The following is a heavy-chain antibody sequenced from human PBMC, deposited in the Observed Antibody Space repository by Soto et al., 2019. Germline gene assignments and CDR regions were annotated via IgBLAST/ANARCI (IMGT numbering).Heavy chain of an antibody. CDR1: GDSISRSTYH. CDR2: LIYSGST. CDR3: VAQMVVLDYFDY. V-gene: IGHV4-39*01. D-gene: IGHD3-22*01. J-gene: IGHJ4*02. Sequence: KPSETLSLTCTVSGDSISRSTYHWGWMGQPPGKGLEWVASLIYSGSTYYNPSLKSRVTISVDTSKNQVSLKVRSVTAADTAVYYCVAQMVVLDYFDYCGQGTLVTVSS.